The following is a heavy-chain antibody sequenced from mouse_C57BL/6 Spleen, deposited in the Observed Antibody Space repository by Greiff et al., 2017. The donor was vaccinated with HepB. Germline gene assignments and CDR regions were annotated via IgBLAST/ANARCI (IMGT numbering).Heavy chain of an antibody. J-gene: IGHJ2*01. V-gene: IGHV1-15*01. CDR3: TRQFYGRSLYHFYH. Sequence: QVQLQQSGAELVRPGASVTLSCKASGYTFTDYEMHWVKQTPVHGLEWIGAIDPETGGTAYNQKFKGKAILTADKSSSTAYMELRSLTSEDSAVYYWTRQFYGRSLYHFYHRGQGTTLTVSS. CDR2: IDPETGGT. CDR1: GYTFTDYE. D-gene: IGHD1-1*01.